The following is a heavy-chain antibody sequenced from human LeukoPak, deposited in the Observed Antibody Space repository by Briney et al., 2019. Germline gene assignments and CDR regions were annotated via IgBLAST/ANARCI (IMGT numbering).Heavy chain of an antibody. Sequence: SETLSLTCTVSGGSISSYYWSWIRQPPGKGLEWIGYIYTSGSTNYNPSLKSRVTISVDTSKNQFSLKLSSVTAADTAVYYCARGCITMVRGLRGPRAFDIWGQGTMVTVSS. V-gene: IGHV4-4*09. J-gene: IGHJ3*02. D-gene: IGHD3-10*01. CDR1: GGSISSYY. CDR3: ARGCITMVRGLRGPRAFDI. CDR2: IYTSGST.